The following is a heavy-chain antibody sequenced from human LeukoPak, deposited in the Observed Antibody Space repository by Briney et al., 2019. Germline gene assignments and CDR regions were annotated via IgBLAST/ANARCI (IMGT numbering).Heavy chain of an antibody. D-gene: IGHD3-10*01. J-gene: IGHJ4*02. CDR3: ARERAHYYGSGSYYTLFDY. CDR1: GASISSGGYY. CDR2: ISYSGIT. V-gene: IGHV4-31*03. Sequence: SETLSLTCTVSGASISSGGYYWNWIRQHPGKGLEWIGYISYSGITYYNPSLKSRVTISVDTSKNQFSLKLSSVTAADTAVYYCARERAHYYGSGSYYTLFDYWGQGTLVTVPS.